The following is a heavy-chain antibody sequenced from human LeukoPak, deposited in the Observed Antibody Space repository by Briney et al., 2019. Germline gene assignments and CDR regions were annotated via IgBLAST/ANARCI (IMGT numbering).Heavy chain of an antibody. J-gene: IGHJ4*02. V-gene: IGHV1-2*02. CDR1: GYTFTGYY. Sequence: ASVKVSCKASGYTFTGYYMYWVRQAPGQGLEWMGWINLNSGGTNYAQTFQGRVTMTRDTSISTAYMELSRLRSDDTAVYYCARGLDKYDYWSGYFLAYWGQGTLVTVSS. D-gene: IGHD3-3*01. CDR3: ARGLDKYDYWSGYFLAY. CDR2: INLNSGGT.